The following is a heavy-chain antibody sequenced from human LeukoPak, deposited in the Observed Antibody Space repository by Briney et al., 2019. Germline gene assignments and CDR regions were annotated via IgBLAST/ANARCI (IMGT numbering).Heavy chain of an antibody. V-gene: IGHV4-31*03. J-gene: IGHJ4*02. Sequence: PSETLSLTCTVSGDSISSGGYYWTWIRQHPGKGLEWIGYIYYSGITYYNPSLKSRVTISVDTSKNQFSLKLSSVTAADTAVYYCARDYYDSSGYYDYWGQGTLVTVSS. CDR2: IYYSGIT. D-gene: IGHD3-22*01. CDR1: GDSISSGGYY. CDR3: ARDYYDSSGYYDY.